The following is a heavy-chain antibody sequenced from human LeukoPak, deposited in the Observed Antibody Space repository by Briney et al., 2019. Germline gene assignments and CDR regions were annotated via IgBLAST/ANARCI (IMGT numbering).Heavy chain of an antibody. Sequence: PGGSLRLSCAASGFTVSSNYMSWVRQAPGKGLEWVSVIYSGGSTYYADSVKGRFTISRDNSKNTLYLQMNSLRAEDTAVYYCAKGGIAMADYYFDYWGQGTLVTVPS. D-gene: IGHD6-19*01. CDR1: GFTVSSNY. CDR3: AKGGIAMADYYFDY. CDR2: IYSGGST. J-gene: IGHJ4*02. V-gene: IGHV3-53*01.